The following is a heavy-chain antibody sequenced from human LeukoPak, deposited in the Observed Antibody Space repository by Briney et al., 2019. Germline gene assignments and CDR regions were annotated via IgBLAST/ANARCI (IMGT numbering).Heavy chain of an antibody. CDR3: ARGGDRSFDY. CDR1: GGSFSGYY. Sequence: SETLSLTCAVYGGSFSGYYWSWIRQPPGKGLEWIGEINHSGSTNYNPSLKSRVTISVDKAKNQFSLNLNSVTAADTAVYYCARGGDRSFDYWGQGTLVTVSS. V-gene: IGHV4-34*01. CDR2: INHSGST. D-gene: IGHD3-10*01. J-gene: IGHJ4*02.